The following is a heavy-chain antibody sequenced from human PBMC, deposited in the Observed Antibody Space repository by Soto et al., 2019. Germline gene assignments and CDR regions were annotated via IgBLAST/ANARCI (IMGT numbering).Heavy chain of an antibody. Sequence: QVQLVQSGAEVKNSGASVKVSCKASGYTFTSYGFSWVRQAPGQGLEWMGWISASNGNTNYAQKLQGRVTMTTDTYTGTAYMELRSLRPDDTATYYWARDPVRYCRDGVGNQGYYYLAMDVWGQGTTVNDS. CDR1: GYTFTSYG. D-gene: IGHD2-15*01. CDR2: ISASNGNT. CDR3: ARDPVRYCRDGVGNQGYYYLAMDV. J-gene: IGHJ6*02. V-gene: IGHV1-18*01.